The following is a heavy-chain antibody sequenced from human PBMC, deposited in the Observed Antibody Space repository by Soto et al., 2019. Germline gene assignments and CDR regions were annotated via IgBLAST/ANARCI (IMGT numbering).Heavy chain of an antibody. J-gene: IGHJ3*02. D-gene: IGHD6-13*01. CDR3: ARESGAAAGDDAFDI. CDR2: INAGNGNT. CDR1: GYTFTSDA. Sequence: ASVKVSCKASGYTFTSDAMHWVHQAAGQRLEWMGWINAGNGNTKYSQKFQGRVTITRDTSASTAYMELSSLRSEDTAVYCCARESGAAAGDDAFDIWGQGTMVTVSS. V-gene: IGHV1-3*01.